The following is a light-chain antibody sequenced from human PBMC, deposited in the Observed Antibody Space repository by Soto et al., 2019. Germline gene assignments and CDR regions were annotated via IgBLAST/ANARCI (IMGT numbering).Light chain of an antibody. V-gene: IGKV1-39*01. CDR3: QQSYSLRGT. Sequence: DIQMTQSPSTLSASVGDRFTMACRASQRISSYLNWYQQKPGKAPKLLIYAASSLQSGVPSRFSGSGSGTDFTLTISSLQPEDFATYFCQQSYSLRGTFGQGTKVDIK. CDR2: AAS. J-gene: IGKJ1*01. CDR1: QRISSY.